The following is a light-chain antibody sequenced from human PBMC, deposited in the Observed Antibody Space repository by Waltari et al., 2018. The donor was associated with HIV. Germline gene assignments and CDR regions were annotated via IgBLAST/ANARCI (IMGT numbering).Light chain of an antibody. CDR3: AAWDDSLNGPM. J-gene: IGLJ3*02. Sequence: QSVLTQPPSASGTPGQRVTISCSGSSSNIGSHTVNWHQQLPGTAPKLLIYSHKQGPSAVPDRFSGSKSGTSASLAISGRQADDEADYYCAAWDDSLNGPMFGGGTKLTVL. CDR1: SSNIGSHT. V-gene: IGLV1-44*01. CDR2: SHK.